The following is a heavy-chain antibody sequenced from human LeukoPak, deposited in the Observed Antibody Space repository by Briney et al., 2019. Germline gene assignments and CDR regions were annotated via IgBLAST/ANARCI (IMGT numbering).Heavy chain of an antibody. CDR3: ARRIPYYMDV. V-gene: IGHV4-4*09. CDR1: GGSISSYY. Sequence: KPSETLSLTCTVSGGSISSYYWSWIRQPPGKGLEWTGYIYTSGSTNYNPSLKSRVTISVDTSKNQFSLKLSSVTAADTAVYYCARRIPYYMDVWGKGTTVTVSS. CDR2: IYTSGST. J-gene: IGHJ6*03.